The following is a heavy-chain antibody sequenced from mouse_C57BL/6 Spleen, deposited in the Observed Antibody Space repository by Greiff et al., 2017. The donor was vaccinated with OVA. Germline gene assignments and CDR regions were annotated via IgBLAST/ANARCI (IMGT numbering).Heavy chain of an antibody. V-gene: IGHV3-6*01. CDR1: GYSITSGYY. Sequence: EVKLVESGPGLVKPSQSLSLTCSVTGYSITSGYYWNWIRQFPGNKLEWMGYISYDGSNNYNPSLKNRISITRDTSKNQFFLKLNSVTTEDTATYYCAVFDYWGQGTTLTVSS. J-gene: IGHJ2*01. CDR2: ISYDGSN. CDR3: AVFDY.